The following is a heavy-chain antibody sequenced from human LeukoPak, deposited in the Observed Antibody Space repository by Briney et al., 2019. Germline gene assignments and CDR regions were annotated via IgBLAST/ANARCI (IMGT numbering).Heavy chain of an antibody. D-gene: IGHD3-22*01. CDR1: GFTFSRYA. V-gene: IGHV3-30-3*01. Sequence: GGSLRLSCAASGFTFSRYAMHWVRQAPGKGLEWVAVISYDGSNKYYADSVKGRFTISRDNSKNTLYLQMNSLRAEDTAVYYCARDLSGSSGYYYGSLDYWGQGTLVTVSS. CDR3: ARDLSGSSGYYYGSLDY. CDR2: ISYDGSNK. J-gene: IGHJ4*02.